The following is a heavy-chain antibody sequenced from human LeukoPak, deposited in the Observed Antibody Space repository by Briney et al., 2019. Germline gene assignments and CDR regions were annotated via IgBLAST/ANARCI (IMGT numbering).Heavy chain of an antibody. CDR3: ARGLATAQGAAAMPL. CDR2: VYSSGSA. CDR1: GGSISSGSYY. V-gene: IGHV4-31*03. Sequence: SETLSLTCTVSGGSISSGSYYWTWIRQHPGKGLEWIGYVYSSGSAYYNPSLKSRVTISIDTSKNQFSLMLSSVTAADTAVYYCARGLATAQGAAAMPLWGQGTLVTVSS. D-gene: IGHD2-2*01. J-gene: IGHJ4*02.